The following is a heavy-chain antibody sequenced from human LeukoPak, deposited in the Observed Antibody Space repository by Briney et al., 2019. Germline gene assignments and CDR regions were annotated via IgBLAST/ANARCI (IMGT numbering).Heavy chain of an antibody. J-gene: IGHJ4*02. CDR3: ATYRGYPVDY. CDR2: ISSDGNTK. V-gene: IGHV3-30*04. CDR1: GFTFSAYA. D-gene: IGHD1-1*01. Sequence: GGSLRLSCAASGFTFSAYAMHWVRQAPGKGLEWVAVISSDGNTKYYADSVQGRFTISRDDSQSSLYLQMNSLRAEDTGVYYCATYRGYPVDYWGQGTLVTVSS.